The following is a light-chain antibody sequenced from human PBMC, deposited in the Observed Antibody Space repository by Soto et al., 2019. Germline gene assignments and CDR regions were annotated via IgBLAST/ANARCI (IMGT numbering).Light chain of an antibody. CDR2: GAS. CDR1: QDIATW. J-gene: IGKJ5*01. CDR3: HQTDSCPT. V-gene: IGKV1-12*01. Sequence: QMTQSPSSVSASVGDRVTITCRASQDIATWIAWYQQRPGKAPTLLISGASNLQSGVPSTFSGGRSRTNFTLDISSLQPEDFAAYYCHQTDSCPTLARGPRLEIK.